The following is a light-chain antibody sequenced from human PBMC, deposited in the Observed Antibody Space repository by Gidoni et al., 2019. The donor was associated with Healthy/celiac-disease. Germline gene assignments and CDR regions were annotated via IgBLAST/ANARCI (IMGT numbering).Light chain of an antibody. CDR1: SSDGGGYNY. CDR3: RSYTSSSTRVV. Sequence: HSALTQPASVSGSPGQSITISCTGTSSDGGGYNYVAWYQQHPGKAPKLMIYDVSTRPSGVSNRFSGSKSGNTASLTISGLQAEDEADYYCRSYTSSSTRVVFGGGTKLTVL. J-gene: IGLJ2*01. V-gene: IGLV2-14*03. CDR2: DVS.